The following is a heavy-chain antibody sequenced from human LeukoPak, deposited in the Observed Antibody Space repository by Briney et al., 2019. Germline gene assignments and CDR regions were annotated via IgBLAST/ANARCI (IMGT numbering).Heavy chain of an antibody. CDR1: GHTFTGYY. Sequence: SVNVSCKASGHTFTGYYLHWVRHAPAQGLEWMGWINPNSGGTNYAQKFQGRVTMTRDTSISTAYMELSRLRSDDTAVYYCARPRYCSGGSCYSYYFDYWGQGTLVTVSS. D-gene: IGHD2-15*01. CDR2: INPNSGGT. CDR3: ARPRYCSGGSCYSYYFDY. V-gene: IGHV1-2*02. J-gene: IGHJ4*02.